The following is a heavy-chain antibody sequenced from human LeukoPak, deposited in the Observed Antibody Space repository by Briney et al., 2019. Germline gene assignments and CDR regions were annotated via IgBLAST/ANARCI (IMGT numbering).Heavy chain of an antibody. CDR1: GFTFGSYE. J-gene: IGHJ4*02. Sequence: PGGSLRLSCAASGFTFGSYEMNWVRQAPGKGLEWVSYISSSGSTIYYADSVKGRFTISRDNAKNSLYLQMNSLRAEDTAVYYCAKGFFVRTNGYNFGGPHDYWGQGTLVTVSS. CDR2: ISSSGSTI. V-gene: IGHV3-48*03. D-gene: IGHD5-24*01. CDR3: AKGFFVRTNGYNFGGPHDY.